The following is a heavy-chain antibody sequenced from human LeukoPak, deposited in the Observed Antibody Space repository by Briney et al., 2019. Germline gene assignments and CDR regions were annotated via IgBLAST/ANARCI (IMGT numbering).Heavy chain of an antibody. D-gene: IGHD6-19*01. J-gene: IGHJ4*02. CDR3: ARPYGVGWSGLEH. CDR1: GFTFNNYW. Sequence: TGGSLRLSCAASGFTFNNYWMTRVRQAPGKGLEWVANIKPEGSAQYYADSVRGRFTISRDNAKNSVFLHMNSLRAEDTAVYHCARPYGVGWSGLEHWGRGTLVTVSS. CDR2: IKPEGSAQ. V-gene: IGHV3-7*01.